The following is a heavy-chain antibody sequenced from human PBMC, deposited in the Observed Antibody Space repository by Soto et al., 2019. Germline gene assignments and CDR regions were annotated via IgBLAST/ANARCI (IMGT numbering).Heavy chain of an antibody. J-gene: IGHJ6*02. V-gene: IGHV1-46*01. CDR2: INPSGGST. CDR1: GYTFTSYY. Sequence: GASVKVSCKASGYTFTSYYMHWVRQAPGQGLEWMGIINPSGGSTSYAQKFQGRVTMTRDTSTSTVYMGLSSLRSEDTAVYYCARPRITLVRGVIITEYYYGMDVWGQETTVTVSS. CDR3: ARPRITLVRGVIITEYYYGMDV. D-gene: IGHD3-10*01.